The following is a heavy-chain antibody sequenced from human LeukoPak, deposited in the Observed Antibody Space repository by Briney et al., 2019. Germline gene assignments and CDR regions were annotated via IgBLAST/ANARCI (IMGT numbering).Heavy chain of an antibody. J-gene: IGHJ4*02. V-gene: IGHV3-23*01. D-gene: IGHD5-24*01. Sequence: GGSLRLSCAASGFTFSSYAMSWVRQAPGKGLEWVSAISGSGGSTYYADSVKGRFTISRDNSKNTLYLQMNSLRAEDTAVYYCARSNLPMATTTFCFDYWGQGTLVTVSS. CDR2: ISGSGGST. CDR3: ARSNLPMATTTFCFDY. CDR1: GFTFSSYA.